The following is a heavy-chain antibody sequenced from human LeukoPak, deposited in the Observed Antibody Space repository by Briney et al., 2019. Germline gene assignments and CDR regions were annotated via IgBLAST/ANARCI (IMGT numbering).Heavy chain of an antibody. CDR1: GYTFSNFD. J-gene: IGHJ4*01. V-gene: IGHV1-8*03. Sequence: GASVKVSCKASGYTFSNFDINWVRQATGQGLEWMGWMNPHSGNTGYSQKFQGRVTITKNSSISTAYMGLSSLTSEDTAVYYCASAGVRSAESSGGEPVDYWPHVTLVTVAS. CDR2: MNPHSGNT. CDR3: ASAGVRSAESSGGEPVDY. D-gene: IGHD3-10*01.